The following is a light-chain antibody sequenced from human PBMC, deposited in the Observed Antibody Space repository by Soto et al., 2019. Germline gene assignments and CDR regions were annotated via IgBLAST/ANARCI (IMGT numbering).Light chain of an antibody. CDR3: CSSAPESTYV. CDR1: SSDVGAYDS. CDR2: KGT. Sequence: QSVRAQPASVSGSPGQSITISCTGTSSDVGAYDSVSWYQQHPHKAPQLIIYKGTQRPSGVSNRFSGSTSGNAASLTISGLQADDEADYFCCSSAPESTYVCGTGTKVTVL. J-gene: IGLJ1*01. V-gene: IGLV2-23*01.